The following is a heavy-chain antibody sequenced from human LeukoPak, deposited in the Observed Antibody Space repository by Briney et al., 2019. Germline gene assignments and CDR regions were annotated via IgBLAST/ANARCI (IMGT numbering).Heavy chain of an antibody. CDR2: ILYDGSNK. CDR3: ARDQYGGYALDY. V-gene: IGHV3-30*04. D-gene: IGHD4-17*01. CDR1: GFTFSSYA. Sequence: GGSLRLSCAASGFTFSSYAMHWVRQAPGKGLEWVAVILYDGSNKYYADSVKGRFTISRDTAKNSLYLQMNSLRAEDTAVYYCARDQYGGYALDYWGQGTLVTVSS. J-gene: IGHJ4*02.